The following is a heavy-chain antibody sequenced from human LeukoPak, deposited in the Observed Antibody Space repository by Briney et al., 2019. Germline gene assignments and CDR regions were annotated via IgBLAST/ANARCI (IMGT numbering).Heavy chain of an antibody. D-gene: IGHD2/OR15-2a*01. CDR1: GGSINTITYY. Sequence: SETLSLTCSVSGGSINTITYYWGWIRQPPGKGQEWIGNIYYTGSADYNPSLKSRVTISVDTSRNQFSLKLRSVTAADTAMYYCASYYSPMSFDYWGQGTLVTVSS. V-gene: IGHV4-39*01. CDR2: IYYTGSA. J-gene: IGHJ4*02. CDR3: ASYYSPMSFDY.